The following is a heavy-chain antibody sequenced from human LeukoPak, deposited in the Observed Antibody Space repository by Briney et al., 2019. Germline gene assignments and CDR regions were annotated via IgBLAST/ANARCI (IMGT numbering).Heavy chain of an antibody. CDR3: ARLVVVAATPAYLFDY. CDR1: GGSISSYY. V-gene: IGHV4-59*08. CDR2: IYYSGST. J-gene: IGHJ4*02. D-gene: IGHD2-15*01. Sequence: KPSETLSLTCTASGGSISSYYWSWIRQPPGKGLEWIGYIYYSGSTNYNPSLKSRVTISVDTSKNQFSLKLSSVTAADTAVYYCARLVVVAATPAYLFDYWGQGTLVTVSS.